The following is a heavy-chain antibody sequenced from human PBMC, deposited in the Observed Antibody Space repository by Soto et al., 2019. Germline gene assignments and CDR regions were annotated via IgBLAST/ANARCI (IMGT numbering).Heavy chain of an antibody. Sequence: PGGSLRLSCAASGFTFSNYGIHWVRQAPGKGLEWVSAISGSGGSTYYADSVKGRFTISRDNSKNTLYLQMNSLRAEDTAVYYCAKELGXLEWLSPLLYYYYGMDVWGQGTTVTVSS. CDR2: ISGSGGST. V-gene: IGHV3-23*01. CDR1: GFTFSNYG. J-gene: IGHJ6*02. CDR3: AKELGXLEWLSPLLYYYYGMDV. D-gene: IGHD3-3*01.